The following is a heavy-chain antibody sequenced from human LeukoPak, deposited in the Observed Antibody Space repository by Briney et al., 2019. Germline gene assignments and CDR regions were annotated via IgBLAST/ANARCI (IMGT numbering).Heavy chain of an antibody. CDR1: GFTFSSYG. CDR2: IWYDGSNK. V-gene: IGHV3-33*06. Sequence: GGSLRLSCAASGFTFSSYGMHWVRQAPGKGLEWVAVIWYDGSNKYYADSVKGRFTISRDNSKNTLYPQMNSLRAEDTAVYYCANGYCSGGSCYSNPFDYWGQGTLVTVSS. J-gene: IGHJ4*02. D-gene: IGHD2-15*01. CDR3: ANGYCSGGSCYSNPFDY.